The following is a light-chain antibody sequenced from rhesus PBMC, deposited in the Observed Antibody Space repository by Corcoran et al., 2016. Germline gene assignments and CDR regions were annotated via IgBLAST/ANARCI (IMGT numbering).Light chain of an antibody. CDR2: YAS. CDR3: QQYNNWNS. V-gene: IGKV3-35*01. J-gene: IGKJ2*01. CDR1: QSVSNK. Sequence: EIVMTQSPATLSLSPGERATLSCRASQSVSNKLAWYQQKRGQAPRLLIYYASNRATGIPDRFSGSGSGTDFTLTISSLEPEDVGVYYCQQYNNWNSFGQGTKVEIK.